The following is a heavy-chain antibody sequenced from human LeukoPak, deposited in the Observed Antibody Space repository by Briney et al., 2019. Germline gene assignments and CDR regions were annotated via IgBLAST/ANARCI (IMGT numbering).Heavy chain of an antibody. D-gene: IGHD3-22*01. CDR2: IYPGDSDT. J-gene: IGHJ4*02. Sequence: KVGESLKISCKGSGYSFTSYWIGWVRQMPGKDLEWMGIIYPGDSDTRYSPSFQGQVTISADKSISTAYLQWSSLKASDAAMYYCARWIYDSSGYYYPAFDYWGQGTLVTVSS. CDR1: GYSFTSYW. V-gene: IGHV5-51*01. CDR3: ARWIYDSSGYYYPAFDY.